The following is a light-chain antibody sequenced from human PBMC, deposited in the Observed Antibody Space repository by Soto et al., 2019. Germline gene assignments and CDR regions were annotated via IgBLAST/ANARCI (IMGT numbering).Light chain of an antibody. CDR2: AAS. V-gene: IGKV1-6*01. Sequence: AIQMTQYPSSLSASVGDRVTITCGASQGIRNDLGWYQQKPGKAPKLLIYAASSLQSGVPSSFSGSGSGTDFTLTISSLQTQDFAVYYCQQYGSSPTVTFGHGTKVDIK. CDR3: QQYGSSPTVT. CDR1: QGIRND. J-gene: IGKJ1*01.